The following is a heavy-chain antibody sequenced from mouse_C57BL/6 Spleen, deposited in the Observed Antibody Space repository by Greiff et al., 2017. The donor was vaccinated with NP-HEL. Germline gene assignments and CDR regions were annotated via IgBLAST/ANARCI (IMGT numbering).Heavy chain of an antibody. Sequence: EVKLVESGGGLVQPGGSLSLSCAASGFTFTDYYMSWVRQPPGKALEWLGFIRNKANGYTTEYSASVKGRFTISRDNSQSILYLQMNALRAEDSATYYCERSTYYGSSYRAMDYWGQGTSVTVSS. J-gene: IGHJ4*01. CDR2: IRNKANGYTT. CDR3: ERSTYYGSSYRAMDY. V-gene: IGHV7-3*01. CDR1: GFTFTDYY. D-gene: IGHD1-1*01.